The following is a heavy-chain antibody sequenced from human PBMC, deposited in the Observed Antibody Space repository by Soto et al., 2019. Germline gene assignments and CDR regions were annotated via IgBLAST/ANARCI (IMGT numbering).Heavy chain of an antibody. V-gene: IGHV4-4*02. CDR2: IYHTGTT. CDR3: ATLPPRIVVVMTDLPT. CDR1: GASISSTYW. Sequence: PSETLSLTCFVSGASISSTYWWSWVRQTPAKRLEWIGQIYHTGTTSYNPSLKNRVTISLDKSNNQFSLRLTSMTAADTAVYYCATLPPRIVVVMTDLPTWGQGTLVTVSS. D-gene: IGHD2-15*01. J-gene: IGHJ5*02.